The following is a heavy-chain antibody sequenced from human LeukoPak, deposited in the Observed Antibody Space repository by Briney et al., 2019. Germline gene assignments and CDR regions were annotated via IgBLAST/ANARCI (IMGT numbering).Heavy chain of an antibody. CDR3: VRDNPAGYTHEHFYYYMDV. CDR1: GCSISGYY. V-gene: IGHV4-4*07. Sequence: PSGTLSLTCTVSGCSISGYYWTWIRQAPGRGLEYIWRIWSGDWRFGSTNSNPSFTTRITMSVDMSKNEIYLKLNSLTAADTAMYYCVRDNPAGYTHEHFYYYMDVWGKGTTVTVSS. CDR2: IWSGDWRFGST. J-gene: IGHJ6*03. D-gene: IGHD5-18*01.